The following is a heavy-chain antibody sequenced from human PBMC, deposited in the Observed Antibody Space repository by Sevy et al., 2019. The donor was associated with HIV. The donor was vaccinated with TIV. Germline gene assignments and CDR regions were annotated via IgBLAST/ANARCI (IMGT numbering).Heavy chain of an antibody. J-gene: IGHJ4*02. CDR1: GFSFSSYG. CDR2: IQYDGSNK. CDR3: VKEGGGEGGDH. Sequence: GGSLRLSCAASGFSFSSYGMHWVRQAPGKGLEWMSYIQYDGSNKDYADSVKGRFTITRDNSKNTLYLQMNSRRVEDTAVFYCVKEGGGEGGDHWGQGTLVTFSS. D-gene: IGHD2-21*01. V-gene: IGHV3-30*02.